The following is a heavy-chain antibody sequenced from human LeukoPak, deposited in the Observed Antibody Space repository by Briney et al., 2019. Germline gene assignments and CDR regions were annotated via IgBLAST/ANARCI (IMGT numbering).Heavy chain of an antibody. D-gene: IGHD1-26*01. CDR1: GLTFTVYY. CDR2: ISNSGSTI. V-gene: IGHV3-11*04. Sequence: PGGSLRLSCAAPGLTFTVYYLSSICQAPGKGLEWVSYISNSGSTIYYADSVKGRFTISRDNAKNSLHLQTVSLRAADTALYYCARARGLGPGGHFDLWGRGTLVTVSS. CDR3: ARARGLGPGGHFDL. J-gene: IGHJ2*01.